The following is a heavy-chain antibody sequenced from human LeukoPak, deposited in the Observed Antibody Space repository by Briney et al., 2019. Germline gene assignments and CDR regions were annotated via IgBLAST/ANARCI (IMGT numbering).Heavy chain of an antibody. CDR2: IYYSGST. CDR1: GGSISSNSYY. D-gene: IGHD1-26*01. J-gene: IGHJ4*02. V-gene: IGHV4-39*07. CDR3: ATGGSYYDY. Sequence: SETLSLTCTVSGGSISSNSYYWGWIRQPPGKGLEWIGSIYYSGSTHYNPSLKSRVTISVDTSKNQFSLRLSSVTAADTAVYYCATGGSYYDYWGQETLVTVSS.